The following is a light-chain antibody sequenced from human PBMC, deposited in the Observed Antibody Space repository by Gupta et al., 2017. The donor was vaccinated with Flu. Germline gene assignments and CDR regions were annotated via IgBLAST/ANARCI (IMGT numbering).Light chain of an antibody. CDR3: AAWDDTRSGRGV. CDR2: RNE. CDR1: NSNIGRNY. J-gene: IGLJ3*02. Sequence: QSVLTQAPSVTGTPGQRVTLSCSGSNSNIGRNYVFWYQQLPGQAPKLLIYRNEHRPSGVPDRFSGSKSATSASLGIGGLRSEDEGHYYCAAWDDTRSGRGVFGGGTRVTVL. V-gene: IGLV1-47*01.